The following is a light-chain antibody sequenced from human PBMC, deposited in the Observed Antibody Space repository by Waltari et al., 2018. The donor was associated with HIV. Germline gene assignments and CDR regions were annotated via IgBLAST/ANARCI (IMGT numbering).Light chain of an antibody. CDR1: SSHIGNNY. J-gene: IGLJ1*01. Sequence: QSVLTQPPSVSAAPGQKVTISCSGTSSHIGNNYVSWYQQLPGTAPKLLIYDNNKRPSGIPDRFSGSKSGTSATLGITGLQTGDEADYYCGAWDSSLSAVVFGTGTKVTVL. CDR3: GAWDSSLSAVV. CDR2: DNN. V-gene: IGLV1-51*01.